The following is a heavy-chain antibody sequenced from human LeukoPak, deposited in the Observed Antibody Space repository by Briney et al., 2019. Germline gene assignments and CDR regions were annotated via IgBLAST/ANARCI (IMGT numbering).Heavy chain of an antibody. V-gene: IGHV1-18*01. CDR2: ISPYNDNT. D-gene: IGHD3-3*01. CDR3: ARDRITIFGVVKIESGFDI. J-gene: IGHJ3*02. CDR1: GYTFTSFG. Sequence: ASVKVSCKASGYTFTSFGINLVRQAPGQGLEWMGWISPYNDNTNYAQKFQGRVTMTRDISTNTVYMELRSLRSDDTAIYYCARDRITIFGVVKIESGFDIWGQGTMVTVSS.